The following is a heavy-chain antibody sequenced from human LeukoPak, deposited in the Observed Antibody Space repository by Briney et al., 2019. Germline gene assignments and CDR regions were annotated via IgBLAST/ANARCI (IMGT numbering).Heavy chain of an antibody. J-gene: IGHJ5*02. CDR1: GDSISGNFYF. Sequence: PSQTLSLTCTVSGDSISGNFYFWSWIRQTAGKGLEWIGRIYASGAASYNPSLKSRVTISVDTSKTQYFLKLKSVTAADTAVYYCARESVYYYGPFDPWGQGTRVIVSS. CDR3: ARESVYYYGPFDP. CDR2: IYASGAA. D-gene: IGHD3-22*01. V-gene: IGHV4-61*02.